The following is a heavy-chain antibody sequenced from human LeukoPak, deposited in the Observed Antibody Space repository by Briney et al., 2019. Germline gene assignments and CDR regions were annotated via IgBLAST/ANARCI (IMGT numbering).Heavy chain of an antibody. CDR1: GFTFSNSG. CDR3: AKAAGAAAGTLDY. D-gene: IGHD6-13*01. Sequence: GGTLRLSCAASGFTFSNSGMNWVRQAPGKGLEWVSTISGSGGSTYYADSVEGRFTISRDNSKNTLYLQMNSLRAEDTAVYYCAKAAGAAAGTLDYWGQGTLVTVSS. CDR2: ISGSGGST. V-gene: IGHV3-23*01. J-gene: IGHJ4*02.